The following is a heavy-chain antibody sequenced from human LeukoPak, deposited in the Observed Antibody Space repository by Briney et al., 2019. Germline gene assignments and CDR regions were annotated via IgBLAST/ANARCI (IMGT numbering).Heavy chain of an antibody. J-gene: IGHJ4*02. CDR1: GFTFSSYA. V-gene: IGHV3-30-3*01. Sequence: GRSLRLSCAASGFTFSSYAMHWVRQAPGKGLEWVAVISYDGSNKYYADSVKGRFTISRDNSKNTLYLQMNSLRAEDTAVYYCAKDTPRRKGGGRYPLLFDYWGQGTLVTVSS. D-gene: IGHD1-26*01. CDR3: AKDTPRRKGGGRYPLLFDY. CDR2: ISYDGSNK.